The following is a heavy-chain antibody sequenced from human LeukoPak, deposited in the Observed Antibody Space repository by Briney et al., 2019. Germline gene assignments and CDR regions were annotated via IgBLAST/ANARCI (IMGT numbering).Heavy chain of an antibody. CDR1: GHSFTTYW. D-gene: IGHD4/OR15-4a*01. CDR3: ARWLGGANVDY. CDR2: IYPRDSDT. Sequence: GESLQISCKGSGHSFTTYWIAWVRQMPGKGLEWMGIIYPRDSDTRYSPSFQGQVTISADKSISTAYLQWSSLKASDTAMYYCARWLGGANVDYWGQGTLVTVSS. V-gene: IGHV5-51*01. J-gene: IGHJ4*02.